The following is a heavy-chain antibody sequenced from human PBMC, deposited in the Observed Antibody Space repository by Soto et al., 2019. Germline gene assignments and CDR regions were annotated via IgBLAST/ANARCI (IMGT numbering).Heavy chain of an antibody. Sequence: QVQLQESGPGLVKPSQTLSLTCTVSGGSISSGDYYWRWIRQPTGKGLEWIGYIYYSGRTYYNLSLKRRVTISVNTSKNQFCLKLSSVTAADTAVYYCARGGWNYGDYVRDDAFDIWGQGTMVTVSS. J-gene: IGHJ3*02. D-gene: IGHD4-17*01. V-gene: IGHV4-30-4*01. CDR1: GGSISSGDYY. CDR3: ARGGWNYGDYVRDDAFDI. CDR2: IYYSGRT.